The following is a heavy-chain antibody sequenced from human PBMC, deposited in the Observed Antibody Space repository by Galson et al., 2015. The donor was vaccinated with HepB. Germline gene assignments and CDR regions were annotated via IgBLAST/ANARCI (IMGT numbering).Heavy chain of an antibody. D-gene: IGHD2-2*01. J-gene: IGHJ5*02. V-gene: IGHV4-59*01. CDR3: ARDTVGYCSSTSCPMVPSWFDP. CDR1: GGSISSYY. Sequence: ETLSLTCTVSGGSISSYYWSWIRQPPGKGLEWIGYIYYSGSTNYNPSLKSRVTISVDTSKNQFSLKLSSVTAADTAVYYCARDTVGYCSSTSCPMVPSWFDPWGQGTLVTVSP. CDR2: IYYSGST.